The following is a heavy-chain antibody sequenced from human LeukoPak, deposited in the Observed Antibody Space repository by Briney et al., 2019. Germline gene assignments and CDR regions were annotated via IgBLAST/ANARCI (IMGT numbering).Heavy chain of an antibody. CDR2: TYSGGST. J-gene: IGHJ3*02. D-gene: IGHD4-23*01. CDR1: GFTVSSNY. CDR3: ARDAVEGDAFDI. Sequence: GGSLRLSCAASGFTVSSNYMSWVRQAPGKGLEWVSVTYSGGSTYYANSVKGRFTISRDNSKNTLYLHMNSLRAEDTAVYYRARDAVEGDAFDIWGQGTMVTVSS. V-gene: IGHV3-53*01.